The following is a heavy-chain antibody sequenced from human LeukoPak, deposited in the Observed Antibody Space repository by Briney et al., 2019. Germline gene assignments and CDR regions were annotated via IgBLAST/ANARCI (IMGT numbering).Heavy chain of an antibody. Sequence: SETLSLTCNVSGYSISSNYYWSWIRQPPGKGLEWIGEINHSGSTNYNPSLKSRVTISVDTSKNQFSLKLSSVTAADTAVYYCAREGYCSGGSCYPGWRYFDYWGQGTLVTVSS. J-gene: IGHJ4*02. CDR1: GYSISSNYY. V-gene: IGHV4-38-2*02. D-gene: IGHD2-15*01. CDR2: INHSGST. CDR3: AREGYCSGGSCYPGWRYFDY.